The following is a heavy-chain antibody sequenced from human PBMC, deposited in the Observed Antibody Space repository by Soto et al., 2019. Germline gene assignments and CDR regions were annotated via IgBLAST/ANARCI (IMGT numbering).Heavy chain of an antibody. CDR2: IYYSGST. J-gene: IGHJ1*01. CDR3: ASNSYRT. CDR1: GGSISGSSYY. Sequence: PSETLYLTCSVSGGSISGSSYYWGWIRQPPGKGLEWIGSIYYSGSTYYSPSLKSRVTVSVDTAKNQFSLNLSSVTAADTAVYYCASNSYRTWGQGILVTVSS. D-gene: IGHD2-21*01. V-gene: IGHV4-39*01.